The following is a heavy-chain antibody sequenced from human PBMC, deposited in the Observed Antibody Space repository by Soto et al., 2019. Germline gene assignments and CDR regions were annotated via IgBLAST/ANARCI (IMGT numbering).Heavy chain of an antibody. J-gene: IGHJ5*02. V-gene: IGHV4-4*02. Sequence: QVQLQESGPGLVKSSGTLSLACTVSGDSIRTSNWWSWVRQSPGKGLEWIGEIYSSGTTNFNPSLKSRITISVDESRNQFSLNLTSVTAAYTAVYFCARAPGVVVGTSNLSAWFDPWGQGTLVIVSS. D-gene: IGHD2-21*02. CDR3: ARAPGVVVGTSNLSAWFDP. CDR2: IYSSGTT. CDR1: GDSIRTSNW.